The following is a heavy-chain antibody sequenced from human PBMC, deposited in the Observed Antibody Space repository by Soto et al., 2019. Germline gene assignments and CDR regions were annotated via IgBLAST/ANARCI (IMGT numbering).Heavy chain of an antibody. CDR1: GGTFRSYA. V-gene: IGHV1-69*01. D-gene: IGHD6-6*01. Sequence: QVQLVQSGAEVKKPGSSVKVSCKVSGGTFRSYAIGWVRQAPGQGLEWMGGIIPITGTVNYAQKFQGRVTIAADESTTTVYRELSSLRSEDTAVYYCAREYSSSCQYLYFDVWGRGTLVTVSS. J-gene: IGHJ2*01. CDR2: IIPITGTV. CDR3: AREYSSSCQYLYFDV.